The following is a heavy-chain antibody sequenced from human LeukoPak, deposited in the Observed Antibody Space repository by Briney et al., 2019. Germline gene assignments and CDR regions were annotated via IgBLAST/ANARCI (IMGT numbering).Heavy chain of an antibody. Sequence: PSETLSLTCAVYGGSFSGYYWSWIRQPPGKGLEWIGEINHSGSTNYNPSLKSRVTISVDTSKNQFSLKLSSVTAADTAVYYCARWELANLFDYWGQGTLVTASS. CDR1: GGSFSGYY. CDR2: INHSGST. D-gene: IGHD1-26*01. J-gene: IGHJ4*02. V-gene: IGHV4-34*01. CDR3: ARWELANLFDY.